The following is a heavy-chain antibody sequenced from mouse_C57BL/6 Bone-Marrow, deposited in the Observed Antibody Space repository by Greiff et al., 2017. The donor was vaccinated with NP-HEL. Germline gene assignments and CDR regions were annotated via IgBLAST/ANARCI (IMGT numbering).Heavy chain of an antibody. D-gene: IGHD1-1*01. CDR3: ARNYGSPFAD. J-gene: IGHJ3*01. CDR2: GYLVEVDT. CDR1: GYAFSSYG. Sequence: QVQLQQSGAERGKTGASVKISCKASGYAFSSYGMQWVKQRLGKGGEGRGEGYLVEVDTNYNGKFKGKATLTADKSSSTAYMQLSSLTSEDAAVYFCARNYGSPFADWGQGTLVTVAA. V-gene: IGHV1-80*01.